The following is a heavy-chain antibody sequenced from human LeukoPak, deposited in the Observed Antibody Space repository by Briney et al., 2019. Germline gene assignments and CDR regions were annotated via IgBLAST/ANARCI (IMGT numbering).Heavy chain of an antibody. D-gene: IGHD2-8*01. J-gene: IGHJ4*02. CDR3: ARGGYCTNGVCYYFDY. V-gene: IGHV1-69*05. CDR1: GGTFSSYA. CDR2: IIPIFGTA. Sequence: SVKVSCKASGGTFSSYAISWVRQAPGQGLEWMGRIIPIFGTANYAQKFQGRVTMTRDTSTSTVYMELSSLRSEDTAVYYCARGGYCTNGVCYYFDYWGQGTLVTVSS.